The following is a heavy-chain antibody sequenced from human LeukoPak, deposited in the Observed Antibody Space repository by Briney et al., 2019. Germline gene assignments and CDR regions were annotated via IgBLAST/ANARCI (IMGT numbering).Heavy chain of an antibody. CDR2: INHSGST. CDR1: GGSFSGYY. V-gene: IGHV4-34*01. CDR3: ARGEGVVNFDY. D-gene: IGHD2-21*01. Sequence: SETLSLTCAVYGGSFSGYYWSWIRQPPGKGLEWIGEINHSGSTNYNPSLKSRVTISVDTSKNQFSLKLTSVTAADTAVYYCARGEGVVNFDYWGQGTLVTVSS. J-gene: IGHJ4*02.